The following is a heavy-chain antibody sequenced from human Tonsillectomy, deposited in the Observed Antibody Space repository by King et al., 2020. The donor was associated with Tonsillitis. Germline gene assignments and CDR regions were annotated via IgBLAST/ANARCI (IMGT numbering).Heavy chain of an antibody. CDR3: AKTAGYYTENYFDY. CDR2: IGGGGGGT. CDR1: GYPLSSYA. D-gene: IGHD3/OR15-3a*01. V-gene: IGHV3-23*04. J-gene: IGHJ4*02. Sequence: VQLVESGGGLEHPGGSLRLSGAASGYPLSSYAILWAPQPPGKGLEWVTGIGGGGGGTYYADPVKGRVTMSRDNSKNTMYLQMNSRTAEDTAVYYCAKTAGYYTENYFDYWGQGTLVTVSS.